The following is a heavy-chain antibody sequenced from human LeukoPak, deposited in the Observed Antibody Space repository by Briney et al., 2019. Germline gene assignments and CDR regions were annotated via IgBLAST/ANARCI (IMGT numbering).Heavy chain of an antibody. V-gene: IGHV1-2*04. D-gene: IGHD6-13*01. Sequence: GASVKVSCKASGYTFTGYYMHWVRQAPGQGLEWMGWINPNSGGTNYAQKFQGWVTMTRDTSISTAYMELSRLRSDDTAVYYCARDRAGIAAVTNVDFDYWGQGTLVTVSS. CDR2: INPNSGGT. CDR1: GYTFTGYY. CDR3: ARDRAGIAAVTNVDFDY. J-gene: IGHJ4*02.